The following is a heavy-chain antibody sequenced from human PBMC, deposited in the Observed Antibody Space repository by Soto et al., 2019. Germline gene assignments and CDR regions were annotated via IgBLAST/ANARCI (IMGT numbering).Heavy chain of an antibody. V-gene: IGHV3-53*01. CDR2: IYIGGST. D-gene: IGHD5-18*01. Sequence: EVPMVESGGGLIQPGGSLRLSCAASGFTVSSNCMSWVRQAPGKGLEYVSVIYIGGSTDYADSVRGRFTICRDISKYTLYLQRNSLRAEDTAVYYCARRRDTTMAHDGFDLWGHGTMVTVSS. J-gene: IGHJ3*01. CDR1: GFTVSSNC. CDR3: ARRRDTTMAHDGFDL.